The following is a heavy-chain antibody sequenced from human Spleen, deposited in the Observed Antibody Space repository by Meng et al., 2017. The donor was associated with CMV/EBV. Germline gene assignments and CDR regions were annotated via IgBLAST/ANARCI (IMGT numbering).Heavy chain of an antibody. J-gene: IGHJ5*02. CDR3: TTEQLSPPPFWVAAAGTNHEAGFDP. V-gene: IGHV3-15*01. D-gene: IGHD6-13*01. CDR2: IKSKTDGGTT. Sequence: VRQAPGKGLEWVGRIKSKTDGGTTDYAAPVKGRFTISRDDSKNTLYLQMNSLKTEDTAVYYCTTEQLSPPPFWVAAAGTNHEAGFDPWGQGTLVTVSS.